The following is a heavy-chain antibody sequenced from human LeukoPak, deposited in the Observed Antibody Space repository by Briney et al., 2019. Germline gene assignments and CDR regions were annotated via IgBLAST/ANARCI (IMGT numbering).Heavy chain of an antibody. CDR1: GFTFDKYV. V-gene: IGHV3-30*04. CDR3: ARDQELRAVAGETQYYFDY. Sequence: TGGSLRLSCTASGFTFDKYVMEWVRQAPGKGLEWVAVISANGSNKYYGASVRGRFTSSRDNAKNSLYLQMNSLRAEDTALYYCARDQELRAVAGETQYYFDYWGQGTLVTVSS. CDR2: ISANGSNK. J-gene: IGHJ4*02. D-gene: IGHD1-26*01.